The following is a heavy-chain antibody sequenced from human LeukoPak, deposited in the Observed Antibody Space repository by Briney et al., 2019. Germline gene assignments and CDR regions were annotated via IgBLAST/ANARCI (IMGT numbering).Heavy chain of an antibody. CDR2: IHYSGST. V-gene: IGHV4-30-4*08. J-gene: IGHJ4*02. CDR1: GDSISSGDYY. D-gene: IGHD2-2*02. CDR3: ARGYQLLYFDY. Sequence: SSETLSLTCTVSGDSISSGDYYWSWIRQPPGRGLEWIGYIHYSGSTYYNPSLKSRVTISVDTSKNQFSLKLSSVTAADTAAYYCARGYQLLYFDYWGQGTLVTVSS.